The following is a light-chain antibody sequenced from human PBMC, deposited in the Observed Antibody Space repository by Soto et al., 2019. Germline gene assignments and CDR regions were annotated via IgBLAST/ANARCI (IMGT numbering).Light chain of an antibody. CDR3: AAWDDSLNGHYV. Sequence: QSVLTQPPSASGTPGQRVTISCSGSSSNIGSNTVNWYQHLPGTAPKLLIYSNNQRPSGVRDRFSGSKSGSSASLAISGLHAEDEADYYCAAWDDSLNGHYVFGTGPKVTVL. V-gene: IGLV1-44*01. J-gene: IGLJ1*01. CDR1: SSNIGSNT. CDR2: SNN.